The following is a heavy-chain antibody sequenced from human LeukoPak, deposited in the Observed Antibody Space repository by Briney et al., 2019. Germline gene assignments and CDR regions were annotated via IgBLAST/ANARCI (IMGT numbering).Heavy chain of an antibody. J-gene: IGHJ4*02. Sequence: GGSLRLSCAASGFTFSSYSMNWVRQAPGKGLEWVSSISSRSSYIYYADSVKGQFTISRDNAKNSLYLQMNSLRAEDTAVYYCARNYYDSSGYYGHWGQGTLVTVSS. CDR1: GFTFSSYS. CDR2: ISSRSSYI. CDR3: ARNYYDSSGYYGH. D-gene: IGHD3-22*01. V-gene: IGHV3-21*01.